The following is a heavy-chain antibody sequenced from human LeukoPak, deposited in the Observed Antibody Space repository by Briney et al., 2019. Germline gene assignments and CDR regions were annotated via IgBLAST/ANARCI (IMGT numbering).Heavy chain of an antibody. CDR1: GYTFTSYD. Sequence: ASVKVSCKASGYTFTSYDINWVRQATGQGLEWMGWMNPNSGNTGYAQKLQGRVTMTTDTSTTTAYMELRSLRSDDAAVYYCARHGSPVIWSAYYYWGQGTLVTVSS. D-gene: IGHD3-3*01. V-gene: IGHV1-8*02. J-gene: IGHJ4*02. CDR3: ARHGSPVIWSAYYY. CDR2: MNPNSGNT.